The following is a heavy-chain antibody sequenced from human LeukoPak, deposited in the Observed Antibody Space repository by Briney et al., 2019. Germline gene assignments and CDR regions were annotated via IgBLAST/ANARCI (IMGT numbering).Heavy chain of an antibody. J-gene: IGHJ4*02. CDR2: NKQDGSEK. Sequence: GGSLRLSCAASGFTFSSYSMNWVRRAPGKGLEWVANNKQDGSEKNYVDSVKGRFTISRDNAKNSLYLQMNNLRVEDTAMYYCAGGTGFIIKDWGQGTLVTVSS. D-gene: IGHD3-9*01. CDR1: GFTFSSYS. CDR3: AGGTGFIIKD. V-gene: IGHV3-7*03.